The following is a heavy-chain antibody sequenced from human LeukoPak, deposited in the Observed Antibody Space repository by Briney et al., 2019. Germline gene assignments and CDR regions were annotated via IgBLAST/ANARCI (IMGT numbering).Heavy chain of an antibody. J-gene: IGHJ1*01. CDR3: AKDRYYDILTAPRGPPGYFQH. Sequence: GGSLRLSCAASGFTFSSYAMSWVRQAPGKGLEWVSAISGSSGSTYYADSVKGRFTISRDNSKNTLYLQMNSLRAEDTAVYYCAKDRYYDILTAPRGPPGYFQHWGQGTLVTVSS. V-gene: IGHV3-23*01. CDR1: GFTFSSYA. CDR2: ISGSSGST. D-gene: IGHD3-9*01.